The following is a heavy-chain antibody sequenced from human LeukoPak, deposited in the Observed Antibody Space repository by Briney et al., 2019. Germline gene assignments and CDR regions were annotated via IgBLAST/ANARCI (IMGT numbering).Heavy chain of an antibody. V-gene: IGHV1-8*01. Sequence: GASVKVSCKASGYTFTSDDINWVRQAAGQGLEWMGWMNPNSDNTGFAQRFQGRVTMTRNTSISTAYMELSSLRSEDTAVYYCARGRISDMRGVYYFDYWGQGTLVTVSS. D-gene: IGHD1-14*01. CDR2: MNPNSDNT. J-gene: IGHJ4*02. CDR1: GYTFTSDD. CDR3: ARGRISDMRGVYYFDY.